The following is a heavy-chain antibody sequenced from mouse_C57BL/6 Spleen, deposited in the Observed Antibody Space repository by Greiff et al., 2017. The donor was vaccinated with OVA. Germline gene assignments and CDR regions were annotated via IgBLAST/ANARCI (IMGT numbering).Heavy chain of an antibody. V-gene: IGHV2-5*01. D-gene: IGHD2-4*01. CDR1: GFSLTSYG. Sequence: QVQLQQSGPGLVQPSQSLSITCTVSGFSLTSYGVHWVRQSPGKGLEWLGVIWRGGSTDYNAAIMSRLSITKDNSKSKVFFNMNSLQADDTAIYYGAKTRFYDYDGFAYWGQGTLVTVAA. J-gene: IGHJ3*01. CDR3: AKTRFYDYDGFAY. CDR2: IWRGGST.